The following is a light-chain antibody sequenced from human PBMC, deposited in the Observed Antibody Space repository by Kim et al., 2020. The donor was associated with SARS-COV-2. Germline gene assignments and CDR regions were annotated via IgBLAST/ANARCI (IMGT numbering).Light chain of an antibody. CDR2: RNN. J-gene: IGLJ7*01. V-gene: IGLV1-47*01. Sequence: GQRVTISCSGGSYNIGSNYVYWYQQLPGTAPKLLIYRNNQRPSGVPDRFSGSKSGTSASLAISGLRSEDEADYYCAAWDDSLSGWVFGGGTQLTVL. CDR1: SYNIGSNY. CDR3: AAWDDSLSGWV.